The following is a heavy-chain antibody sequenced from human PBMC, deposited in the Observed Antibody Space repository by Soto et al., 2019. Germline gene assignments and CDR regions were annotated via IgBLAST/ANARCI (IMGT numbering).Heavy chain of an antibody. J-gene: IGHJ3*02. V-gene: IGHV1-18*01. CDR1: GYTFTSYG. CDR3: ARSRGIVVVIPPDAFDI. D-gene: IGHD3-22*01. Sequence: QVQLVQSGAEVKKPGASVKVSCKASGYTFTSYGISWVRQAPGQGLEWMGWISAYNGNTNYAQKLQGTVTMSTDTSTSTAEMELRSGGSADTAGYYCARSRGIVVVIPPDAFDIWGQGTMVTVSS. CDR2: ISAYNGNT.